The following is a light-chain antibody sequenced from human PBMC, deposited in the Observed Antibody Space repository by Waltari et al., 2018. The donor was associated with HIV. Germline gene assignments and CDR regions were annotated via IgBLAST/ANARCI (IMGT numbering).Light chain of an antibody. V-gene: IGLV2-11*01. Sequence: QSALTQPRSVSGSPGQSVTISCTGTSSDVGGYNYASWYQQHPGKAPKLMIYDVSKRPSGVPDRFSGSKSGNTASLTISGLQAEDEADYYCCSYAGSYWVFGGGTKLTVL. J-gene: IGLJ3*02. CDR3: CSYAGSYWV. CDR2: DVS. CDR1: SSDVGGYNY.